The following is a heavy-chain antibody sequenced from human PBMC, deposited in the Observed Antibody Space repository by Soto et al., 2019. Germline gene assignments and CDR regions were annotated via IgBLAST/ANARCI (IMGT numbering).Heavy chain of an antibody. D-gene: IGHD2-15*01. CDR1: GGSISTYY. J-gene: IGHJ2*01. CDR2: IYDSGST. V-gene: IGHV4-59*08. CDR3: ARHGGRYCSGGTCYIYWHFDL. Sequence: QVQLQESGPGLVKPSETLSLTCTVSGGSISTYYWSWIRQPPGKGLEWIGYIYDSGSTDYNPSLSSRVTIQVDTPKTPCPLKLSSVPAADTPAYYCARHGGRYCSGGTCYIYWHFDLWGRGTLVTVSS.